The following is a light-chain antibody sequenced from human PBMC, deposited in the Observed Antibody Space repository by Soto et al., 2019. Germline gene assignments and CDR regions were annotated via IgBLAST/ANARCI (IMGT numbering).Light chain of an antibody. J-gene: IGLJ2*01. CDR3: QSYDSSLSSSV. V-gene: IGLV1-40*01. CDR2: NNI. Sequence: QSVLTQPPSVSGAPGQRVTISCTGSSSNIGAPYDVHWYQHLPGTAPKLLIYNNINRPSGVPDRFSGSKSGTSASLAITGLQAEDEADYYCQSYDSSLSSSVFGGGTKLTVL. CDR1: SSNIGAPYD.